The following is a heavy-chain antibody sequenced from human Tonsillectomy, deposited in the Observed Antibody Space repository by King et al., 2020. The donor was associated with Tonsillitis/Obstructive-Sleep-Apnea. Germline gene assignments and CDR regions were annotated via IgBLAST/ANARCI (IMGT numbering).Heavy chain of an antibody. V-gene: IGHV1-18*01. CDR1: GYSFTSYG. J-gene: IGHJ5*02. CDR3: ARGGLSKGFDP. Sequence: QLVQSGAEVKEPGASVKVSCKASGYSFTSYGITWVRQAPGQGLEWMGWISASNGDTNSAQKLQGRVTLTTDSSTSTAYMELWSLRSDDTAVYYCARGGLSKGFDPWGQGTLVTVSS. D-gene: IGHD2/OR15-2a*01. CDR2: ISASNGDT.